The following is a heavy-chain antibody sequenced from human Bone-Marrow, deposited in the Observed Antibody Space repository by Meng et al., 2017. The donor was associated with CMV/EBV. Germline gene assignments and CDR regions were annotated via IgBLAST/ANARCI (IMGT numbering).Heavy chain of an antibody. CDR3: ARFGELGDY. Sequence: SETLSLTCTVTGGSISSGGYYWSWIRQHPGKGQEWIGYIYYSGSTYYNPSLKSRVTISVDTSKNQFSLKLSSVTAADPAVYYGARFGELGDYWGQGTLVTVSS. CDR2: IYYSGST. CDR1: GGSISSGGYY. J-gene: IGHJ4*02. D-gene: IGHD3-10*01. V-gene: IGHV4-31*03.